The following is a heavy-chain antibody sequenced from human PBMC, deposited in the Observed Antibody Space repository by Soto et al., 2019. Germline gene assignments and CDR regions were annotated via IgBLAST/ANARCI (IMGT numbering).Heavy chain of an antibody. V-gene: IGHV3-30*03. Sequence: GGSLRLSCAASGFTFSSYGMHWVRQAPGKGLEWVAVISYDGSNKYYADSVKGRFTISRDNSKNTLYLQMNSLRAEDTAVYYCAIIDHLPEYSGYDDPFDYWGQGTLVTVSS. D-gene: IGHD5-12*01. CDR2: ISYDGSNK. J-gene: IGHJ4*02. CDR3: AIIDHLPEYSGYDDPFDY. CDR1: GFTFSSYG.